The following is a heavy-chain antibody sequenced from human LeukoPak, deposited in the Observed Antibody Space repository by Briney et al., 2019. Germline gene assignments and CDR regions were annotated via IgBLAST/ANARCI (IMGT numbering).Heavy chain of an antibody. CDR2: IYYSGST. CDR1: GGSISSSSYY. V-gene: IGHV4-39*01. D-gene: IGHD3-3*01. J-gene: IGHJ4*02. Sequence: PSETLSLTCTVSGGSISSSSYYWGWIRQPPGKGLEWIGSIYYSGSTYYNPSLKSRVTISVDTSKNQFSLKLSSVTAADTAVYYCARLRGGRPFWSGYDVRGDFDYWGQGTLVTVSS. CDR3: ARLRGGRPFWSGYDVRGDFDY.